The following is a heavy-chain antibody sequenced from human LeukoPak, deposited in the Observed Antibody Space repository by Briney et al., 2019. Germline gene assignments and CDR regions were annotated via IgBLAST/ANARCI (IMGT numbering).Heavy chain of an antibody. Sequence: GASVKVSCKASGYTFTGYYMHWGRQAPGQGLEWMGWINPNSGGTNYAQKSQGRVTMTRDTSNSTAYMELSRLRSDDTAVYYCARWGWNYEAGFDPWGQGTLVTVSS. J-gene: IGHJ5*02. CDR2: INPNSGGT. CDR1: GYTFTGYY. D-gene: IGHD1-7*01. V-gene: IGHV1-2*02. CDR3: ARWGWNYEAGFDP.